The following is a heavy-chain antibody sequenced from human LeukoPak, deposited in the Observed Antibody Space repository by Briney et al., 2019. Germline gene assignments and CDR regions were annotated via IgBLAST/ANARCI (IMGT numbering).Heavy chain of an antibody. CDR3: ARVVHWSGGICRPYLQGYFDY. CDR2: ISSSSSYT. Sequence: GGSLRLSCAASGFTFSSYSMNWVRQAPGKGLEWVSSISSSSSYTYYADSVKGRFTISRDNAKNSLYLQMNSLRAEDTAVYYCARVVHWSGGICRPYLQGYFDYWGQGTLVTVSS. J-gene: IGHJ4*02. V-gene: IGHV3-21*01. D-gene: IGHD2-15*01. CDR1: GFTFSSYS.